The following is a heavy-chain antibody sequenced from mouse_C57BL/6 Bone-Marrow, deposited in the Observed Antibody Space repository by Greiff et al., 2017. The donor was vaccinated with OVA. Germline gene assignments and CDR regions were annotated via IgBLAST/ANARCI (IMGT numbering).Heavy chain of an antibody. CDR1: GFNIKDDY. CDR3: TSYGNFDY. D-gene: IGHD2-1*01. J-gene: IGHJ2*01. Sequence: EVQLQQSGAELVRPGASVKLSCTASGFNIKDDYMHWVKQRPEQGLEWIGWIDPENGDTEYASKFQGKATRTADTSSNTAYLQLSSLTSEDTAVYYCTSYGNFDYWGQGTTLTVSS. V-gene: IGHV14-4*01. CDR2: IDPENGDT.